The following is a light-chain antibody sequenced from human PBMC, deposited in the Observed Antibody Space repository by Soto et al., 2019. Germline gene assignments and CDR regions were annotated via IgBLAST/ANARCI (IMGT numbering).Light chain of an antibody. CDR2: GAS. CDR1: QSVSSTH. V-gene: IGKV3-20*01. J-gene: IGKJ1*01. Sequence: EIVLTQSPGTLSLSPGERATLSCRASQSVSSTHLAWYQQKPGQAPRLLIFGASSRATGIPDRFSGSGSGTDFTLTISRLEPEDCAVYYCQHFGSSLWTFGQGTKVEIK. CDR3: QHFGSSLWT.